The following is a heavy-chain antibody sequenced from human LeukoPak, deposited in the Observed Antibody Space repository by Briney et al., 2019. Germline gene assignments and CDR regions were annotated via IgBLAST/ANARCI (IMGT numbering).Heavy chain of an antibody. CDR2: IYYSGYT. D-gene: IGHD1-20*01. CDR1: GSISSGNYY. J-gene: IGHJ4*02. V-gene: IGHV4-31*03. CDR3: ARVTGTKIDY. Sequence: PSETLSLTCTVSGSISSGNYYWSWIRQHPGKGLEWIGYIYYSGYTYYNPSLTSLKSRVTMSVDTSKNQFSLNLNSVTAVDTAVYYCARVTGTKIDYWGQGTLVTVSS.